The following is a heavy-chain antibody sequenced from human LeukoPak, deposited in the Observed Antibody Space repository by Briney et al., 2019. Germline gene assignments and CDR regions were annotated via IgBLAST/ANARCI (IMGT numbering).Heavy chain of an antibody. J-gene: IGHJ6*02. CDR3: AKVGSIQAYYYGMDV. CDR1: GFTFSSYA. V-gene: IGHV3-30-3*01. CDR2: ISYDGSNK. D-gene: IGHD3-10*01. Sequence: GGSLRLSCAASGFTFSSYAMHWVRQAPGKGLEWVAVISYDGSNKYYADSVKGRFTISRDNSKNTLYLQINSLRAEDTAVYYCAKVGSIQAYYYGMDVWGQGTTVTVSS.